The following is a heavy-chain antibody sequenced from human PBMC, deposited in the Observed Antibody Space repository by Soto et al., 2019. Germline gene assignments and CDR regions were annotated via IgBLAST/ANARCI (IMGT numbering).Heavy chain of an antibody. CDR1: GGSVSSDDYS. CDR3: ARAMANYFDY. J-gene: IGHJ4*02. CDR2: IRDSGST. V-gene: IGHV4-31*03. Sequence: QVQLQESGPGLVKPSQTLSVTCTVSGGSVSSDDYSWSWIRQHPGKGLEWIGYIRDSGSTYYNPSLWVRVTISVDTSKNQFSLRRRSVTAADTAVYYCARAMANYFDYWGQGTLVTASS. D-gene: IGHD2-8*01.